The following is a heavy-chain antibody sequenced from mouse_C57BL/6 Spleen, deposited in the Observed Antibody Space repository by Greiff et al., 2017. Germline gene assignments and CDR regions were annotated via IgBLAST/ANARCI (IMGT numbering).Heavy chain of an antibody. Sequence: EVQLVESGGGLVTPGGSLKLSCAASGFTFSSYTMSWVRQTPEKRLEWVATISGGGGNTYYPDSVKGRFTISRDNAKNTLYLQMSSLRSEDTALYYCARHAVLRYFDYWGQGTTLTVSS. CDR2: ISGGGGNT. J-gene: IGHJ2*01. CDR3: ARHAVLRYFDY. V-gene: IGHV5-9*01. D-gene: IGHD1-1*01. CDR1: GFTFSSYT.